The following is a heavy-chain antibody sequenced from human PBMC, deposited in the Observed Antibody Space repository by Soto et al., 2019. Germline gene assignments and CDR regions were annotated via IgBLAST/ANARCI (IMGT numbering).Heavy chain of an antibody. V-gene: IGHV4-38-2*01. D-gene: IGHD3-3*01. CDR3: ARDFGVVTPRGHYYYGMDV. J-gene: IGHJ6*02. Sequence: PSETLSLTCAVSGYSISSGYYWGWIRQPPGKGLEWIGSIYHSGSTYYNLSLKSRVTISVDTSKNQFSLKLSSVTAADTAVYYCARDFGVVTPRGHYYYGMDVWGQGTTVTVSS. CDR2: IYHSGST. CDR1: GYSISSGYY.